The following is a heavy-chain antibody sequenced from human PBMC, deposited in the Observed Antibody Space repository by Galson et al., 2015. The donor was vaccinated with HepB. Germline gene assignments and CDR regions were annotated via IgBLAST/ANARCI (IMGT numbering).Heavy chain of an antibody. J-gene: IGHJ4*02. V-gene: IGHV1-24*01. CDR2: FDPEDGET. D-gene: IGHD6-19*01. CDR1: GYTLTELS. Sequence: SVKVSCKVSGYTLTELSMHWVRQAPGKGLEWMGGFDPEDGETIYAQKFQGRVTMTEDTSTDTAYMELSSLRSEDTAVYYCATGEWLVRAWYYFDYWGQGTLVTVSS. CDR3: ATGEWLVRAWYYFDY.